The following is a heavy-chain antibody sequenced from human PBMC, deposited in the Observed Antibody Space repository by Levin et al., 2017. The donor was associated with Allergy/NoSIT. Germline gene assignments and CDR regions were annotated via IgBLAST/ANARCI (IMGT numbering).Heavy chain of an antibody. CDR1: GFSLNTNGVG. V-gene: IGHV2-5*02. D-gene: IGHD1-1*01. J-gene: IGHJ4*02. CDR3: ARSVNKNWRNEPVDQ. CDR2: VYWDDDK. Sequence: SGPTLVKPTQTVALTCTFSGFSLNTNGVGVGWIRQPPGKALEWLAIVYWDDDKRYSLSLRSRLTITKDTSKNQVVLTMTNMKTVDTATYYCARSVNKNWRNEPVDQWGQGTLVTVSS.